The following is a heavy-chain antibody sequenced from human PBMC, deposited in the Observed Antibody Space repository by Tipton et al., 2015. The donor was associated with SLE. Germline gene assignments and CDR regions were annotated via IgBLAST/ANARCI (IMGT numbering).Heavy chain of an antibody. CDR2: IHYRGSS. CDR1: GGSISGYY. D-gene: IGHD2-15*01. V-gene: IGHV4-59*01. J-gene: IGHJ2*01. CDR3: ARDRYCGAGSCFDWYFDL. Sequence: LRLSCTVSGGSISGYYWSWVRQPPGQGLEWIGYIHYRGSSNYNPSLKSRVTISLDTSENQFSLKLSSVTAADTAVYYCARDRYCGAGSCFDWYFDLWGRGTLVTVSS.